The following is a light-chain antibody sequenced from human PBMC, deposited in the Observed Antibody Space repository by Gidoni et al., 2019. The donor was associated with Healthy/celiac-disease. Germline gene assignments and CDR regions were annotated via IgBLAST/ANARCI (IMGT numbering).Light chain of an antibody. V-gene: IGKV1-39*01. CDR1: QSISSY. J-gene: IGKJ1*01. Sequence: DIQMTQSPSSLSASVGDRVTLTCRASQSISSYLNWYQQKPGKAPKLLIYAASSLQSGVPSRFSGSGSGTDFTLTISSLQPEDFATYYCQQSYSTPRTFGQGTKVXIK. CDR3: QQSYSTPRT. CDR2: AAS.